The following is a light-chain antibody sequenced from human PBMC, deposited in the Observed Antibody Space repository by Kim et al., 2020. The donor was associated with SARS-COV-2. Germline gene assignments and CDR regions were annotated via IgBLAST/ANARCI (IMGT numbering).Light chain of an antibody. CDR1: QDISIY. CDR3: QKYTSAPCT. V-gene: IGKV1-27*01. CDR2: AAS. Sequence: ASVEDRVTITCRASQDISIYLAWYQQKPGKVPKLLIYAASTLQSGVPSRFSGSGSGTDFTLTISSLQPEDVATYYCQKYTSAPCTFGQGTKVDIK. J-gene: IGKJ1*01.